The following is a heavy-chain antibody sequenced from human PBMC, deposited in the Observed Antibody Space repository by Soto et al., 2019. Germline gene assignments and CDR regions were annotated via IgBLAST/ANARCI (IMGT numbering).Heavy chain of an antibody. D-gene: IGHD4-4*01. CDR3: ARDRHSKGLDY. J-gene: IGHJ4*02. Sequence: QVQLVQSGTEVKNLGSSVTVSCKASRGIFSNYALSWVRQAPGQGLEWMGGIIPVFGTADYAQKFQGRVTITADRSTSTAYLEVSSLRFEDTAIYYGARDRHSKGLDYWGQGTLVTVSS. CDR2: IIPVFGTA. V-gene: IGHV1-69*06. CDR1: RGIFSNYA.